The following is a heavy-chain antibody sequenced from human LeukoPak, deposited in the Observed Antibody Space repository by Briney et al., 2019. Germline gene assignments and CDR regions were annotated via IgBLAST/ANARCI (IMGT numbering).Heavy chain of an antibody. CDR1: GFSFNTYG. Sequence: GGSLRLPCAASGFSFNTYGMHWVRQAPGKGLEWVAVISHDGSYKYYTDSVKGRFTISRDNSRNTLFLQTNSLRPEDTAVYYCVKDLPYDYVWGSYRHPNDAFDIWGQGTMVTVSS. V-gene: IGHV3-30*18. CDR3: VKDLPYDYVWGSYRHPNDAFDI. CDR2: ISHDGSYK. J-gene: IGHJ3*02. D-gene: IGHD3-16*02.